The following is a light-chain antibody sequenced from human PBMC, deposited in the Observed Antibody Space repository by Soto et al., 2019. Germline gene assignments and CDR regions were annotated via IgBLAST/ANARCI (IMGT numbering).Light chain of an antibody. Sequence: DIQMTQSPSSLSASVVVRFTITFLASQSISSYLNWYQQKPGKAPKLLIYDASSLESGVPSRFSGSGSGTEFTLTISSLQPDDFATYYCQQYNSYLRTFGQGTKVDIK. CDR2: DAS. J-gene: IGKJ1*01. CDR1: QSISSY. V-gene: IGKV1-5*01. CDR3: QQYNSYLRT.